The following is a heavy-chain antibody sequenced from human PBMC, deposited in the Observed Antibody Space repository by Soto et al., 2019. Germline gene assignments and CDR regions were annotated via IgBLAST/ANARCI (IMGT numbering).Heavy chain of an antibody. Sequence: GGALRLSCAASGFTFSDYYMSWIRQAPGKGLEWVSYISSSGSTIYYADSVKGRFTISRDNAKNSLYLQMNSLRAEDTAVYYCARSGVRDGYNYDWFDPWGQGTLVTVSS. V-gene: IGHV3-11*01. CDR2: ISSSGSTI. CDR1: GFTFSDYY. CDR3: ARSGVRDGYNYDWFDP. D-gene: IGHD5-12*01. J-gene: IGHJ5*02.